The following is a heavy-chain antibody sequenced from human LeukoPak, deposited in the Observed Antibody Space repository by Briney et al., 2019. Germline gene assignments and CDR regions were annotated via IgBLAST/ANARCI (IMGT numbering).Heavy chain of an antibody. V-gene: IGHV3-21*04. Sequence: GGSLRLSCAASGFMFSGFSMNWIRQAPGKGLEWVSSISSQTDPRRYGDSVQGRFIISRDNAKSSLYLEMNSLRVEDTAVYYCARDRYYDSSGYYLGYWGQGTLVTVSS. J-gene: IGHJ4*02. D-gene: IGHD3-22*01. CDR2: ISSQTDPR. CDR3: ARDRYYDSSGYYLGY. CDR1: GFMFSGFS.